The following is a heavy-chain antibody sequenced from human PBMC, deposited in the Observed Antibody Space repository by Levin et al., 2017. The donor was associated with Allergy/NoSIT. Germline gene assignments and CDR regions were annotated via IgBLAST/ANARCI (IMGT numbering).Heavy chain of an antibody. CDR3: ARDRGYGILTPFDY. Sequence: GGSLRLSCEASGFTVSNNYMSWVRQAPGKGLEWVSTIYSGGSVYYADSVKGRFVISRDNSKNTLYLQMNSLRAEDTAIYYCARDRGYGILTPFDYWGQGTLVTVSS. CDR2: IYSGGSV. V-gene: IGHV3-66*01. CDR1: GFTVSNNY. D-gene: IGHD3-9*01. J-gene: IGHJ4*02.